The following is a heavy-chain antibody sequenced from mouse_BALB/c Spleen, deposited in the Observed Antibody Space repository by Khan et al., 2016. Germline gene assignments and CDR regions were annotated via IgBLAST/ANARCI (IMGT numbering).Heavy chain of an antibody. CDR1: GDSITSGY. Sequence: VQLKQSGPSLVKPSQTLSLTCSVTGDSITSGYWNWIRKFSGNKLEYLGYISYSGSTYYNPSLTNRVSITRDTSKNQFYLQLNSVTTEDTATYYCATGYDFDWDYYAMDYWGQGTSVTVSS. CDR3: ATGYDFDWDYYAMDY. V-gene: IGHV3-8*02. J-gene: IGHJ4*01. D-gene: IGHD2-4*01. CDR2: ISYSGST.